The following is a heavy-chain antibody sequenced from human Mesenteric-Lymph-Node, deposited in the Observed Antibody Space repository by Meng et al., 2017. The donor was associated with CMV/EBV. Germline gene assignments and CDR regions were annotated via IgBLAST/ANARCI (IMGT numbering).Heavy chain of an antibody. Sequence: SETLSLTCTVSGGSISSGGYYWSWIRQHPGKGLEWIGYIYYSGSTYYNPSLKSRVTISVDTSKNQFSLKLSSVTAADTAVYYCARCFGAAGTEGYYYGMDVWGQGTTVTVSS. CDR1: GGSISSGGYY. D-gene: IGHD6-13*01. J-gene: IGHJ6*02. V-gene: IGHV4-31*03. CDR2: IYYSGST. CDR3: ARCFGAAGTEGYYYGMDV.